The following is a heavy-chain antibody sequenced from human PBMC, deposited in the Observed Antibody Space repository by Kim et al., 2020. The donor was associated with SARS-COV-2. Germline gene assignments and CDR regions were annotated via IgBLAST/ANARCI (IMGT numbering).Heavy chain of an antibody. Sequence: KFQGRVTITRDTSASTAYMELSSLRSEDTAVYYCAQSTDPPEGDYNYGMDVWGQGTTVTVSS. CDR3: AQSTDPPEGDYNYGMDV. J-gene: IGHJ6*02. V-gene: IGHV1-3*01.